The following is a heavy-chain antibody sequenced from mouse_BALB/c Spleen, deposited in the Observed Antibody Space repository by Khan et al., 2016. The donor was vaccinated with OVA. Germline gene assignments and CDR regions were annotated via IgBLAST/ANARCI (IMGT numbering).Heavy chain of an antibody. CDR2: INPTSGYT. Sequence: VQLQQSGAELVKPGASVKMSCKASGYTFTSYWMHWIKQRPGQGLEWIGYINPTSGYTDYNQKFKDKATLTADKSSSTAYMQLSSLTSDDSAVYYTTRPPTDYWGQGTALTVSS. J-gene: IGHJ2*01. V-gene: IGHV1-7*01. CDR3: TRPPTDY. CDR1: GYTFTSYW.